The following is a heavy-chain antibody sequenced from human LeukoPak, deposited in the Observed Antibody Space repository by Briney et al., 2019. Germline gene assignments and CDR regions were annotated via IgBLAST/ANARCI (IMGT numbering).Heavy chain of an antibody. Sequence: SGPTLVNPTQTLTLTCTFSRFSLSTSGVGVGWIRQPPGKALEWLALIYWNDDKRYSPSLKSRLTITKDTSKNQVVLTMTNMDPVDTATYYCAHSSSGWSQDDAFDIWGQGTMVTVSS. CDR1: RFSLSTSGVG. CDR3: AHSSSGWSQDDAFDI. V-gene: IGHV2-5*01. CDR2: IYWNDDK. D-gene: IGHD6-19*01. J-gene: IGHJ3*02.